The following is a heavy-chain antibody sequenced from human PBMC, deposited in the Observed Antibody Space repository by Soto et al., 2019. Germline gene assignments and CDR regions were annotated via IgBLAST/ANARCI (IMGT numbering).Heavy chain of an antibody. J-gene: IGHJ5*02. CDR3: ARGSSGWYSNWFDP. Sequence: ASVKVSCKASGYTFTSYGISWVRQAPGQGLEWMGWISAYDGNTNYAQKLQGRVTMTTDTSTSTAYMELRSLRSDDTAVYYCARGSSGWYSNWFDPWGQGTLVTVSS. V-gene: IGHV1-18*01. D-gene: IGHD6-19*01. CDR1: GYTFTSYG. CDR2: ISAYDGNT.